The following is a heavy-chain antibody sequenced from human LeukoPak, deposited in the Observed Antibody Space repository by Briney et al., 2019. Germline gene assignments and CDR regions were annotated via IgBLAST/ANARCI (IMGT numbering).Heavy chain of an antibody. J-gene: IGHJ5*02. CDR1: GFTFSSYG. D-gene: IGHD3-10*01. Sequence: GRSLRLSCAASGFTFSSYGMHWVRQAPGKGLEWVAVIWYDGSNKYYADSVEGRFTISRDNSKNTLYLQMNSLRAEDTAVYYCARGARGVIFRFDPWGQGTLVTVSS. CDR3: ARGARGVIFRFDP. CDR2: IWYDGSNK. V-gene: IGHV3-33*01.